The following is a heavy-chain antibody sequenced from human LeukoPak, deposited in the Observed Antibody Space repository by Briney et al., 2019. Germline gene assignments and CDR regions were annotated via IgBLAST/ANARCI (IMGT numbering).Heavy chain of an antibody. D-gene: IGHD4-17*01. CDR1: GFSFNIYA. Sequence: GDSLRLSCAASGFSFNIYAMSWVRQAPGKGLEWVAAIDRSGGSTFYADSVKGRFTISKDNSKNTLYLQINSLRVDDTAIYYCAGGSHGEHDSWGQGTLVTVSS. J-gene: IGHJ5*01. CDR2: IDRSGGST. CDR3: AGGSHGEHDS. V-gene: IGHV3-23*01.